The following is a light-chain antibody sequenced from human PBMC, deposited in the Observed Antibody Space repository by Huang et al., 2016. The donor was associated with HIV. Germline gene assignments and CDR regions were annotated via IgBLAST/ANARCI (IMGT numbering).Light chain of an antibody. CDR2: DAS. V-gene: IGKV3-11*01. CDR1: QSVGNY. CDR3: RQRSDWLT. J-gene: IGKJ4*01. Sequence: EVVLTQSPATLSLSPGERATLSCRASQSVGNYLAWYQQRPGQAPRLLIYDASTRAPGIPARFSGSGSGTDFTLTISSLEPEDFAVYSCRQRSDWLTFGGGTKVEI.